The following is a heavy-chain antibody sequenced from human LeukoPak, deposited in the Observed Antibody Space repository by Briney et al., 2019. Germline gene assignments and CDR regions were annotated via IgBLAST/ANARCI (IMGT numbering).Heavy chain of an antibody. D-gene: IGHD1-20*01. CDR3: ATGITGTTDGLDY. CDR2: INPNSGGT. CDR1: GYTFTGYY. V-gene: IGHV1-2*02. Sequence: ASVKASCKASGYTFTGYYMHWVRQAPGQGLEWMGWINPNSGGTNYAQKFRGRVTMTRDTSISTAYMELSRLRSDDTAVYYCATGITGTTDGLDYWGQGTLVTVSS. J-gene: IGHJ4*02.